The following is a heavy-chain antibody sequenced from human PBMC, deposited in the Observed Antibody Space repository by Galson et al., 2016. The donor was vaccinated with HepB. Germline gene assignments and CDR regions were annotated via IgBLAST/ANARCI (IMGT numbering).Heavy chain of an antibody. V-gene: IGHV1-46*01. CDR3: ARGGWGEPTDY. D-gene: IGHD3-16*01. CDR1: GYTFTSYY. CDR2: TTPTGGST. Sequence: SVKVSCKASGYTFTSYYIHWVRQAPGQGLEWMGMTTPTGGSTIYAQKFQGRVTVTRDTSTSTVYMALSSLRSEDTAVYYCARGGWGEPTDYWGQGTLVTVSS. J-gene: IGHJ4*02.